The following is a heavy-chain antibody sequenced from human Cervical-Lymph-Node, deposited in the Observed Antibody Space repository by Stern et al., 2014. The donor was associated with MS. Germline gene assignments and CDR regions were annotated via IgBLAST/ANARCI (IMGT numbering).Heavy chain of an antibody. D-gene: IGHD3-16*02. CDR3: ARVAYRGARYGLDV. CDR1: GFTLNIYD. J-gene: IGHJ6*02. V-gene: IGHV3-13*01. CDR2: IGTAGET. Sequence: VKLVQSGGGLVQPGGSLRPSCAASGFTLNIYDMHWVRQPTGKGLEWVATIGTAGETYYPGPMKGRFTISRDNDRKSLDLQLKSLRAGDTAVYYCARVAYRGARYGLDVWGQGTTVTVSS.